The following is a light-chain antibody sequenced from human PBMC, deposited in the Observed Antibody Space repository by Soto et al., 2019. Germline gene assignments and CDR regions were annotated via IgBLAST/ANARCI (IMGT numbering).Light chain of an antibody. CDR2: DAS. V-gene: IGKV3-11*01. Sequence: EIVLTQSPATLYLSPGERATLSCRTSQRGSNYFAWYQQKPGRAPTFLICDASNRATGIPGRFIGSGSETDFTLTISSLEPADFAVDYFQQRSNCPITFGHGTRLEMK. CDR1: QRGSNY. J-gene: IGKJ5*01. CDR3: QQRSNCPIT.